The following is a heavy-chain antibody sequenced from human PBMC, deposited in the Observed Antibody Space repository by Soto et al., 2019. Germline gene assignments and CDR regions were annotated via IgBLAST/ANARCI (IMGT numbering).Heavy chain of an antibody. CDR3: ARARYCTNGVCYSHFDY. D-gene: IGHD2-8*01. V-gene: IGHV4-34*01. CDR2: INHSGST. CDR1: GGSFSGYY. Sequence: QVQLQQWGAGLLKPSETLSLTCAVYGGSFSGYYWSWIRQPPGKGLEWIGEINHSGSTNYNPSLKSRVTISVDTSKNQFSLKLSSLTAADTAVYYCARARYCTNGVCYSHFDYWGQGTLVTVSS. J-gene: IGHJ4*02.